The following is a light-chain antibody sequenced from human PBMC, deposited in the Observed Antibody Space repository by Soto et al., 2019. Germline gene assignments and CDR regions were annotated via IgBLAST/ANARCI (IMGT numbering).Light chain of an antibody. CDR3: QQYDYLPLT. Sequence: DIQMTQSPSSLSASVGERVTITCQASQGIRNSLNWYQQKPGKAPKLLIYDTSNLETGVPSRFSGGGSGTDVTFTINSLQPEDFATYYCQQYDYLPLTFGGGTKVEIK. CDR1: QGIRNS. CDR2: DTS. J-gene: IGKJ4*01. V-gene: IGKV1-33*01.